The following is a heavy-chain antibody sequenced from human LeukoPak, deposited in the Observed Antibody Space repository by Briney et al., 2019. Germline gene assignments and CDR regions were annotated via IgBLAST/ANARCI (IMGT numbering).Heavy chain of an antibody. CDR1: GDIVSSNSAA. CDR2: TYYRSKWSN. Sequence: SQTLSLTCAISGDIVSSNSAAWNWIRQSPSRGLEWLGRTYYRSKWSNDYAVSVKSRITINPDTSQHQFSLQLNSLTPEDTAVYYCARAPIGGWYFDLWGRGTLVTVSS. J-gene: IGHJ2*01. D-gene: IGHD2-15*01. V-gene: IGHV6-1*01. CDR3: ARAPIGGWYFDL.